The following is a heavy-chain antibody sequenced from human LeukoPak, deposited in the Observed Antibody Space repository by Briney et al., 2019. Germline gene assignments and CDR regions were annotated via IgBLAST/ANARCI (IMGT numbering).Heavy chain of an antibody. CDR1: GFTFSSYA. CDR2: ISGSGGST. J-gene: IGHJ4*02. Sequence: GGSLRLSCAASGFTFSSYAMSWVRQAPGKGLEWVSAISGSGGSTYYADSVKGRFTISRDNSKNTLYLQMNSLRVEDTAVYYCAREGNCTGGSCYSDHWGQGTLVTVSS. CDR3: AREGNCTGGSCYSDH. V-gene: IGHV3-23*01. D-gene: IGHD2-15*01.